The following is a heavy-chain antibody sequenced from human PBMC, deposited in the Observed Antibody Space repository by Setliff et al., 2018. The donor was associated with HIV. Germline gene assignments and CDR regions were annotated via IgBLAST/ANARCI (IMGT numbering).Heavy chain of an antibody. CDR2: IYTSGST. V-gene: IGHV4-61*09. CDR3: PTDLRGYYDAPI. D-gene: IGHD3-22*01. CDR1: GGSISSGSYY. Sequence: SETLSLTCTVSGGSISSGSYYWSWIRQPAGKGLEWIGHIYTSGSTNYNPSLKSRVTISLDTSKTQFSLKLNSVTAADTAVYYCPTDLRGYYDAPIWGHGTMVTVSS. J-gene: IGHJ3*02.